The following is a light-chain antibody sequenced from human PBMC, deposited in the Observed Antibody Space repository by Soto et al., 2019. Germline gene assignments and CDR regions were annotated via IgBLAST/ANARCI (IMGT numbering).Light chain of an antibody. V-gene: IGKV3-11*01. CDR3: QQGSSWPSIT. CDR2: DAS. CDR1: QSIGNY. Sequence: EIVLTQSPATLSLSPGDRATLSCRASQSIGNYLAWYQQKPGQAPRLLIHDASNRATGISARFGGSGSGTDFTLTISPLEPEDFAIYYCQQGSSWPSITFGQGTRLEIK. J-gene: IGKJ5*01.